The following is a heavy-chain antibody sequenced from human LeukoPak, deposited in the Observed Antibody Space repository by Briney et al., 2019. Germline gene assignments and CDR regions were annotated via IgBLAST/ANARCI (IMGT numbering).Heavy chain of an antibody. J-gene: IGHJ4*02. Sequence: GASVKVSCKASGYTFTGYYMHWVRQAPGQGLEWMGWINPNSGDKNYAQKFQGRVTMTRDTSISTAYMELSRLRSDDTAVYYRARLPPTYYDFWSGSDYFDYWGQGTLVTVSS. D-gene: IGHD3-3*01. CDR1: GYTFTGYY. CDR2: INPNSGDK. V-gene: IGHV1-2*02. CDR3: ARLPPTYYDFWSGSDYFDY.